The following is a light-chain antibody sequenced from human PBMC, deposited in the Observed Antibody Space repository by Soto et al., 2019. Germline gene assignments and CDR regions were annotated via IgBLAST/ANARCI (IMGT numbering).Light chain of an antibody. Sequence: DMQMTQSPSTLSGSVGDRVTITCRASQTISSWLAWYQQKPGKAPKLLIYDASSLESGVPSRFSGSGSGTEFTLTISSLQTDDFSTYYCQQYNIYWTFGQGTKVDIK. CDR3: QQYNIYWT. CDR2: DAS. V-gene: IGKV1-5*01. CDR1: QTISSW. J-gene: IGKJ1*01.